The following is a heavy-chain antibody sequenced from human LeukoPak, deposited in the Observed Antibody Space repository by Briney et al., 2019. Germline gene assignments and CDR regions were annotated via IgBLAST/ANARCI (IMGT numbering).Heavy chain of an antibody. CDR2: ISDSGGNT. Sequence: PGGSLRLSCTASGFSVSSSYMSWVRQAPGKGLEWVSAISDSGGNTYYADSVKGRFTISRDNSKNTLSLQMNSLRAEDTAVYYCAKRVDYSGKYYFDYWGQGTLVTVSS. CDR1: GFSVSSSY. CDR3: AKRVDYSGKYYFDY. D-gene: IGHD1-26*01. J-gene: IGHJ4*02. V-gene: IGHV3-23*01.